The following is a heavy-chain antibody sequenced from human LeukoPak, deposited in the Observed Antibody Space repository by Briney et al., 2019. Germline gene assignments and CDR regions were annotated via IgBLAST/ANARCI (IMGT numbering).Heavy chain of an antibody. CDR2: ISAYNGNT. CDR1: GYTFITYG. CDR3: ARGDPPYYYYYYMDV. Sequence: ASVKVSCKASGYTFITYGLSWVRQAPGQGLEWMGWISAYNGNTNYAQKLQGRVTMTTDTSTSTAYMELRSLRSDDTAVYYCARGDPPYYYYYYMDVWGKGTTVTVSS. J-gene: IGHJ6*03. V-gene: IGHV1-18*01.